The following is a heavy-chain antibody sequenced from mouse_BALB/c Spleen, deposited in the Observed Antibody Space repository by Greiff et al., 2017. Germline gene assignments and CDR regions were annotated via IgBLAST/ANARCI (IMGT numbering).Heavy chain of an antibody. CDR2: INSNGGST. CDR1: GFTFSSYY. V-gene: IGHV5-6-2*01. CDR3: ARQGDYDVSPYFDY. Sequence: EVKLVESGGGLVKLGGSLKLSCAASGFTFSSYYMSWVRQTPEKRLELVAAINSNGGSTYYPDTVKGRFTISRDNAKNTLYLQMSSLKSEDTALYYCARQGDYDVSPYFDYWGQGTTLTVSS. D-gene: IGHD2-4*01. J-gene: IGHJ2*01.